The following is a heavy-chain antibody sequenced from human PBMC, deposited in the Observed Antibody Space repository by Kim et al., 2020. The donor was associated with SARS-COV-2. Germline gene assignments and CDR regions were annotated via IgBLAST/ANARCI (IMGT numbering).Heavy chain of an antibody. CDR3: ARGGWATVTTTYYYYYYMDG. CDR2: PPPIFATA. J-gene: IGHJ6*03. CDR1: GGTFSSYA. V-gene: IGHV1-69*13. D-gene: IGHD4-17*01. Sequence: SVKVSCKASGGTFSSYAISWVRQAPGQGLEWMGGPPPIFATANYAQKFQGRVTITADESTSTAYMELSSLRSEDTAVYYCARGGWATVTTTYYYYYYMDGWSRGATVTVSS.